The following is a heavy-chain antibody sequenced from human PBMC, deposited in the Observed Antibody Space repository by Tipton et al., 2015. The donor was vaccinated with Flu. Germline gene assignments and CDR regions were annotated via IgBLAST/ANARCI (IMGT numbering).Heavy chain of an antibody. V-gene: IGHV4-4*07. Sequence: TLSLTCTVSGDSMNSFYWSWIRQPAGKGLEWIGRMYASGSTKYNPSLKSRVTMSVDTSKNQLSLKLTSVTAADTAVYYCARDTIFGVAHWGQGTLVTVSS. CDR3: ARDTIFGVAH. D-gene: IGHD3-3*01. J-gene: IGHJ4*02. CDR1: GDSMNSFY. CDR2: MYASGST.